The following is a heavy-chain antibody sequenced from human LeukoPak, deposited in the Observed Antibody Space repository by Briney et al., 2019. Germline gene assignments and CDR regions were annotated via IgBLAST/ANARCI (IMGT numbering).Heavy chain of an antibody. CDR1: GGSFSGYY. Sequence: SETLSLTCAVYGGSFSGYYWSWIRQPPGKGLEWIGEINHSGSTNYNPSLKSRVTISVDTSKNQFSLKLSSVTAADTAVYYCARGGPSSRRYYFDYWGQGTLVTVSS. J-gene: IGHJ4*02. V-gene: IGHV4-34*01. CDR3: ARGGPSSRRYYFDY. CDR2: INHSGST. D-gene: IGHD2-2*01.